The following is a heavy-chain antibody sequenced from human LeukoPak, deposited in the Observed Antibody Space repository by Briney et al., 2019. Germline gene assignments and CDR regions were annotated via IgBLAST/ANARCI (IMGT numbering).Heavy chain of an antibody. CDR2: IWYDGSHK. CDR1: GFIFSSYG. V-gene: IGHV3-33*01. J-gene: IGHJ4*02. CDR3: ARDPTEGGTFAYYFDY. Sequence: GGSLRLSCAASGFIFSSYGMHWVRQAPGKGLEWVAVIWYDGSHKSYADSVKGRFTISRDNSKNTLYLQMSSLRAEDTAVCYCARDPTEGGTFAYYFDYWGQGTLVTVSS. D-gene: IGHD1-26*01.